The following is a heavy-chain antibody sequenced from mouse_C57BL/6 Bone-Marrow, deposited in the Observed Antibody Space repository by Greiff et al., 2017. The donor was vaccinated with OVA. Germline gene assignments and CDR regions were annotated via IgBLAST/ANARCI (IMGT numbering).Heavy chain of an antibody. Sequence: VQLQQPGTELVKPGASVKLSCKASGYTFTSYWMHWVKQRPGQGLAWIGNINPSHGGTNYNEKFKSKATLTVDKSSSTAYMKLSSLTSEDSAVDYCARGTYYGSSYSYWYFDVWGTGTTVTVSA. V-gene: IGHV1-53*01. CDR3: ARGTYYGSSYSYWYFDV. D-gene: IGHD1-1*01. CDR1: GYTFTSYW. CDR2: INPSHGGT. J-gene: IGHJ1*03.